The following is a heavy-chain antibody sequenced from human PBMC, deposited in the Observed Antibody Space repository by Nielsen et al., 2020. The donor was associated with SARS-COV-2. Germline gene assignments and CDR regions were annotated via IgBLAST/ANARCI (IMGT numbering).Heavy chain of an antibody. CDR3: ARDSVSYYGMDV. Sequence: ESLKISCAASGFTFSSNYMSWVRQAPGKGLEWVSVIYSGGSTYYADSVKGRFTISRDNSKNTLYLQMNSLRAEDTAVYYCARDSVSYYGMDVWGQGTTVTVSS. V-gene: IGHV3-53*01. CDR1: GFTFSSNY. CDR2: IYSGGST. J-gene: IGHJ6*02.